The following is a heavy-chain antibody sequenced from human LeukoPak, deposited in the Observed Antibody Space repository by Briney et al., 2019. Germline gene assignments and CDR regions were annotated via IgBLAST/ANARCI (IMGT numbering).Heavy chain of an antibody. J-gene: IGHJ4*02. D-gene: IGHD3-10*01. CDR2: LEYDRINK. CDR3: AQKGPEFYFDF. Sequence: GGSLRLSCAASAFTFSSHGMHWVRQAPGKGLEWVAFLEYDRINKYHADSVKGRLAISSENSKNTLFLQMNSLRVEDTAVYYCAQKGPEFYFDFWGRGTQVTVSS. V-gene: IGHV3-30*02. CDR1: AFTFSSHG.